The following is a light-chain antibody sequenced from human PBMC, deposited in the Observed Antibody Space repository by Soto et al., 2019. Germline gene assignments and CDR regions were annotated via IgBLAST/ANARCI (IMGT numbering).Light chain of an antibody. Sequence: EIVLTHSPATLSLSPGERATLPCRASQRVSSYLAWYQQKPGQAPRLLIYDASNRATGIPARFSGSGSGTDFTLTISSLEPEDFAVYYCQQRSNWPPGFGQGTRLEIK. CDR1: QRVSSY. CDR3: QQRSNWPPG. CDR2: DAS. V-gene: IGKV3-11*01. J-gene: IGKJ5*01.